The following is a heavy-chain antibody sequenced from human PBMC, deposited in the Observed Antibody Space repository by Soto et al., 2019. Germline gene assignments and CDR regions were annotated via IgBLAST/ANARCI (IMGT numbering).Heavy chain of an antibody. V-gene: IGHV3-48*02. D-gene: IGHD3-3*01. CDR2: ISSSSTI. CDR3: ARDSSYDFWSGYYFYYYGMDV. Sequence: GGSLRLSCAASGFTFSSYSMNWVRQAPGKGLEWVSYISSSSTIYYADSVKGRSTISRDNAKNSLYLQMNSLRDEDTAVYYCARDSSYDFWSGYYFYYYGMDVWGQGTTVTVSS. J-gene: IGHJ6*02. CDR1: GFTFSSYS.